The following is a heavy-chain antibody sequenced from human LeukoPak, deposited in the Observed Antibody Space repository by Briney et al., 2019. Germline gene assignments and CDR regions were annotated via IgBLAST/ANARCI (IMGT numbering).Heavy chain of an antibody. V-gene: IGHV1-8*03. CDR2: MNPNSGNT. D-gene: IGHD3-3*01. Sequence: ASVKVSCKASGYTFTSYDINWVRQATGQELEWMGWMNPNSGNTGYAQKFQGRVTITRNTSISTAYMELSSLRSEDTAVYYCARAPKPGDFWSGYVDDAFDIWGQGTMVTVSS. J-gene: IGHJ3*02. CDR3: ARAPKPGDFWSGYVDDAFDI. CDR1: GYTFTSYD.